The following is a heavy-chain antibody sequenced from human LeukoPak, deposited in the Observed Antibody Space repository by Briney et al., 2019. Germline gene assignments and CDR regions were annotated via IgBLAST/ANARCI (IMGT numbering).Heavy chain of an antibody. J-gene: IGHJ6*02. CDR2: INHSGST. CDR1: GGSFSGYY. V-gene: IGHV4-34*01. D-gene: IGHD3-16*01. Sequence: SETLSLTCAVYGGSFSGYYWSWIRQPPGKGLEWIGEINHSGSTNYNPSLKSRVTISVDTSKNQFPLKLSSVTAADTAVYYCARAPSPLFGPGRWNGMDVWGQGTTVTVSS. CDR3: ARAPSPLFGPGRWNGMDV.